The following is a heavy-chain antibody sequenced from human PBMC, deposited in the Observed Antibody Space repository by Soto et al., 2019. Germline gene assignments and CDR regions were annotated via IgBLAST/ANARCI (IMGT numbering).Heavy chain of an antibody. CDR3: ARSGHNSGFFYYDY. Sequence: QITLKESGPTLVKVTQTVTLTCTFSGFSLSSTGVGVGWIRQPPGKALEGLALINWNDDKRYNPSLKSRLTITKGTSKNQVVLTMTNMDPVDTAAYYCARSGHNSGFFYYDYWGQGILVTVSS. D-gene: IGHD3-22*01. V-gene: IGHV2-5*01. J-gene: IGHJ4*02. CDR1: GFSLSSTGVG. CDR2: INWNDDK.